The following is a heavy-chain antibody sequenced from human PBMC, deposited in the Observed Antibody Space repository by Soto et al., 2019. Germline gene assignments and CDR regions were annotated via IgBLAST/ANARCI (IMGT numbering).Heavy chain of an antibody. CDR1: GFTFSSYS. CDR3: ARGLVVTAKGWFDL. Sequence: QVQLVQSGGGVVQPGRSLRLPCEASGFTFSSYSMNWVRQTPGKGLEWVAVVSYDGNRKYYADSEKGRFTISRDNAKNTLYLQMDNLRIEDTAVYYCARGLVVTAKGWFDLWGQGTLVTVSP. CDR2: VSYDGNRK. J-gene: IGHJ5*02. D-gene: IGHD2-21*02. V-gene: IGHV3-30-3*01.